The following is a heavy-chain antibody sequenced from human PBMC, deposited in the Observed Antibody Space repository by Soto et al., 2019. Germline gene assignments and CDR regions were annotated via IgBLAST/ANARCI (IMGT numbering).Heavy chain of an antibody. CDR3: AKTYQLLYYYYGMDV. Sequence: DVQLVESGGGLVQPGRSLRLSCAASGFTFDDYAMHWVRQAPGKGLEWVSGISWNSGSIGYADSVKGRFTISRDNAKNSLYLQMTSLRAEDTALYYCAKTYQLLYYYYGMDVWGQGTTVTVSS. J-gene: IGHJ6*02. D-gene: IGHD2-2*01. CDR1: GFTFDDYA. CDR2: ISWNSGSI. V-gene: IGHV3-9*01.